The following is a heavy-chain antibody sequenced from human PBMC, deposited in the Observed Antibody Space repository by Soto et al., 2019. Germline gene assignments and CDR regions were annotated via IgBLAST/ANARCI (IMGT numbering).Heavy chain of an antibody. CDR1: GGTFSSYA. J-gene: IGHJ6*02. D-gene: IGHD6-19*01. CDR2: IIPIFGTA. CDR3: AWGGLNIAVALYYYGMDV. V-gene: IGHV1-69*01. Sequence: QVQLVQSGAEVKKPGSSVKVSCKASGGTFSSYAISWVRQAPGQGLEWMGGIIPIFGTANYAQKFQGRVTITADESTSTAYMELSSLRSEDTAVYYCAWGGLNIAVALYYYGMDVWGQGTTVTVSS.